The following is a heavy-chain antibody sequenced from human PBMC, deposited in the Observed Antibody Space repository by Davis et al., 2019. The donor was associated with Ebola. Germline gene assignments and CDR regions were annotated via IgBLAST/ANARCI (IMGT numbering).Heavy chain of an antibody. CDR1: GFTFSSYG. CDR3: ARGPASGYSYATENFDY. D-gene: IGHD5-18*01. CDR2: IWYDGSNK. V-gene: IGHV3-33*01. J-gene: IGHJ4*02. Sequence: PGGSLRLSCAASGFTFSSYGMHWVRQAPGKGLEWVAVIWYDGSNKYYADSVKGRFTISRDNSKNTLYLQMNSLRAEDTAVYYCARGPASGYSYATENFDYWGQGTLVTVSS.